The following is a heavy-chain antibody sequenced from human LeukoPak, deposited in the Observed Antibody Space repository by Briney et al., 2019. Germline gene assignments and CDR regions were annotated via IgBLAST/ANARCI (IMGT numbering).Heavy chain of an antibody. CDR3: ASGMAAAGDYFDY. Sequence: ASVKVSCKASGYTFTSSGISWVRQAPGQGLEWMGWISAYNGDTNHAQKLQGRVTMTTDTSTSTAYMELRSLRSDDTAVYYCASGMAAAGDYFDYWGQGTLVTVSS. J-gene: IGHJ4*02. CDR1: GYTFTSSG. CDR2: ISAYNGDT. V-gene: IGHV1-18*01. D-gene: IGHD6-13*01.